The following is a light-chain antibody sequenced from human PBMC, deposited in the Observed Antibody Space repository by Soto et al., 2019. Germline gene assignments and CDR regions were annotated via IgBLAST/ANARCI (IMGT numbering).Light chain of an antibody. Sequence: SYELTQPPSVSVSPGQTARITCSGDALPQQYAFWYQQKPGQAPVLVIYKDTERPSGIPERFSGSSSGTTVTLTISGVQAEDEADYYCQSADSSGTYQVFGGGTKVTVL. CDR2: KDT. CDR1: ALPQQY. V-gene: IGLV3-25*03. CDR3: QSADSSGTYQV. J-gene: IGLJ2*01.